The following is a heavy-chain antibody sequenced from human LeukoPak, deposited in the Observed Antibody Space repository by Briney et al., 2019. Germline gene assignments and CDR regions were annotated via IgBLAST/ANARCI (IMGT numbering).Heavy chain of an antibody. V-gene: IGHV4-59*01. CDR1: GGSISSDY. Sequence: SETLSLTCSVSGGSISSDYWSWIRQPPGKGLEWIGNIYYSGSTNYNPSLKSRVTISVDTSKNQFSLKLSSVTAADTAVYYCARTTMVRGTYYMDVWGKGTTVTISS. J-gene: IGHJ6*03. D-gene: IGHD3-10*01. CDR3: ARTTMVRGTYYMDV. CDR2: IYYSGST.